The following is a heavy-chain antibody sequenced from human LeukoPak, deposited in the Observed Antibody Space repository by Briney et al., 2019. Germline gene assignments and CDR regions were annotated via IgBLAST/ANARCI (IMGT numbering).Heavy chain of an antibody. J-gene: IGHJ4*02. CDR1: GGSISSSNW. CDR2: IYHSGTT. V-gene: IGHV4-4*02. Sequence: SETLSLTCAVSGGSISSSNWWSWVRQPPGKGLEWIGEIYHSGTTYYNPSLKSRVTISVDTSKNQFSLRLSSVTAADAAVYYCAVLHYGGYSAVDYWGQGTLVTVSS. CDR3: AVLHYGGYSAVDY. D-gene: IGHD4-23*01.